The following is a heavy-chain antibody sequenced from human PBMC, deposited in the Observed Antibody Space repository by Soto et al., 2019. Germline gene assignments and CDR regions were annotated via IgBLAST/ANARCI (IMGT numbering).Heavy chain of an antibody. J-gene: IGHJ4*02. CDR2: IFDTGTT. Sequence: SETLSLTCTVSGDSLSSGDYYWNWIRQPPGKGLEWIGYIFDTGTTFYNPSLKGRLAISVDTSKNQFSLNLTSVTASDTAVYFCARGRRAYGFGYDDYWGRGTLVTVSS. V-gene: IGHV4-30-4*01. CDR1: GDSLSSGDYY. CDR3: ARGRRAYGFGYDDY. D-gene: IGHD5-18*01.